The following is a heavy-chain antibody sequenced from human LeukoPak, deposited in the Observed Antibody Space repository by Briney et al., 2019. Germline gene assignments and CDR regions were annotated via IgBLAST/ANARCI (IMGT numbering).Heavy chain of an antibody. D-gene: IGHD6-13*01. J-gene: IGHJ4*02. CDR3: ARGPLAAAVEDY. CDR1: GGSFSGYY. Sequence: SETLSLTCAVYGGSFSGYYWSWIRQPPGKGLEWIGEINHSGSTNYNPSLKSRVTISVDTSKNQFSLKLSSVTAADTAVYYCARGPLAAAVEDYWGQGTLVTVSS. V-gene: IGHV4-34*01. CDR2: INHSGST.